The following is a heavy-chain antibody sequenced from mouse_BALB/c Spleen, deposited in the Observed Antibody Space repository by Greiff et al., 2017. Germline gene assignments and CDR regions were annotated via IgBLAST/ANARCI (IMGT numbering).Heavy chain of an antibody. V-gene: IGHV7-1*02. CDR1: GFTFSDFY. CDR3: ARDAEGNYGAY. Sequence: EVKLMESGGGLVQPGGSLRLSCATSGFTFSDFYMEWVRQPPGTRLEWIAASRNKANDYTTEYSASVNGRFIVSRDTSQSILYLQMNALRAEDTAIYYCARDAEGNYGAYWGQGTLVTASA. D-gene: IGHD2-1*01. CDR2: SRNKANDYTT. J-gene: IGHJ3*01.